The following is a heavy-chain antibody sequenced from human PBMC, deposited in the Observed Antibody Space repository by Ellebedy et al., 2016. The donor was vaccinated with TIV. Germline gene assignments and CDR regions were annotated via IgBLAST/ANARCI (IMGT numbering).Heavy chain of an antibody. D-gene: IGHD1-7*01. V-gene: IGHV3-53*01. CDR3: ARGKLELRSYYYYYMDV. Sequence: GGSLRLXCAASGFTVSSNYMSWVRQAPGKGLEWVSVIYSGGSTYYADSVKGRFTISRDNSKNTLYLQMNSLRAEDTAVYYCARGKLELRSYYYYYMDVWGKGTTVTVSS. CDR1: GFTVSSNY. J-gene: IGHJ6*03. CDR2: IYSGGST.